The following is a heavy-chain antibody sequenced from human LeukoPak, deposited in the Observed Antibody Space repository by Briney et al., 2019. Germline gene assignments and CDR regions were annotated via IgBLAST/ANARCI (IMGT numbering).Heavy chain of an antibody. CDR1: GYTFTSYG. V-gene: IGHV1-18*01. CDR3: AREDVDTYYYSSGSYFAFDY. D-gene: IGHD3-10*01. Sequence: ASVKVSCKASGYTFTSYGISWVRQARGQGLEWMGWISAYNGNTNYAQKLQGRVTMTTDTSTSTAYMELRSLRSDDTAVYYCAREDVDTYYYSSGSYFAFDYWGQGTLVTVSS. J-gene: IGHJ4*02. CDR2: ISAYNGNT.